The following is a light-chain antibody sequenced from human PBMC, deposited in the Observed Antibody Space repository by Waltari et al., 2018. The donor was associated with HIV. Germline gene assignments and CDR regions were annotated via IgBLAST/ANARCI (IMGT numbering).Light chain of an antibody. CDR3: TSYASSCSLL. CDR2: EVR. Sequence: QSALTQPATVSGSPGQSITISCTGGSNDVGGYNYVSWYQHLPGKAPKLIIYEVRNRPSGVSNRFSGSKSGNTASLTISGLQAEDEADYYCTSYASSCSLLFGGGTKLTVL. V-gene: IGLV2-14*01. CDR1: SNDVGGYNY. J-gene: IGLJ2*01.